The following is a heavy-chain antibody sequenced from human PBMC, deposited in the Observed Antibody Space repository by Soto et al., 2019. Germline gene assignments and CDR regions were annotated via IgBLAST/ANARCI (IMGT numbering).Heavy chain of an antibody. CDR1: GGTFSSYA. CDR2: IVPLFRTT. V-gene: IGHV1-69*06. Sequence: QVQLVQSGAEAKKPGSSVKVSCKTSGGTFSSYAISWVRQAPGQGLEWMGGIVPLFRTTNYAQKFQGRVTITADTSTKTAYLELRSLRSDDTAVYYCARDHGLAWAVRPANYYYAMDVWGQGTTVTVSS. CDR3: ARDHGLAWAVRPANYYYAMDV. J-gene: IGHJ6*02. D-gene: IGHD6-6*01.